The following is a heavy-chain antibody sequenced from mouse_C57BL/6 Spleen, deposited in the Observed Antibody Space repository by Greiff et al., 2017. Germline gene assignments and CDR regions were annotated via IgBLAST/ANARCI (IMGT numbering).Heavy chain of an antibody. D-gene: IGHD1-1*01. V-gene: IGHV14-1*01. CDR2: IDPEDGDT. Sequence: VQLQQSGAELVRPGASVKLSCTASGFNIKDYYMHWVKQRPEQGLEWIGRIDPEDGDTEYAPKFQGKATMTADTSSNTSYLQLISLNSEDTAVYYCATPYYYGIPWLSYWGQGTLVTVSA. CDR3: ATPYYYGIPWLSY. CDR1: GFNIKDYY. J-gene: IGHJ3*01.